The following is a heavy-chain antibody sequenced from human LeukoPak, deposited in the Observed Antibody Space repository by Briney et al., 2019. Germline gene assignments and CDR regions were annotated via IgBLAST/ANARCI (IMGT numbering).Heavy chain of an antibody. CDR1: GGSISSYY. CDR3: ARGIQLWYPSWFDP. J-gene: IGHJ5*02. CDR2: IYYSGST. V-gene: IGHV4-59*01. D-gene: IGHD5-18*01. Sequence: SETLSLTCTVSGGSISSYYWSWIRQPPGKGLEWIGYIYYSGSTNYNPSLKSRVTISVDTSKNQFSLKLSSVTAADTAVYYCARGIQLWYPSWFDPWGQGTLVTVSS.